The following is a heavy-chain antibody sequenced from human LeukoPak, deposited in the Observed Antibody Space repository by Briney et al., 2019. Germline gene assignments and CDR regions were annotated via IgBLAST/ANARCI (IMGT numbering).Heavy chain of an antibody. V-gene: IGHV4-39*01. Sequence: SETLSLTCTVSGGSMSRPSYSWGWIRQPPGKGLEWIGNISYSGSTDYNPSLKSRVTISVDTSKSHFSLKLSSVTAADTAVYYCARHRLIAARTSCLDYWGQGTQVTVSS. J-gene: IGHJ4*02. CDR2: ISYSGST. D-gene: IGHD6-6*01. CDR3: ARHRLIAARTSCLDY. CDR1: GGSMSRPSYS.